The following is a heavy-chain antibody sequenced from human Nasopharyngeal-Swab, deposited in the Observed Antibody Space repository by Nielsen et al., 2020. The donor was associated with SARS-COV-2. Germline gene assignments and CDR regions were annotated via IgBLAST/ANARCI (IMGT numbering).Heavy chain of an antibody. V-gene: IGHV2-5*02. D-gene: IGHD3-9*01. CDR3: AHDSVLRYFDWIHPPAFDY. CDR1: GFSRSTSGGG. CDR2: IYWDDDK. Sequence: SGPPLVKPTQTLTLTCTFSGFSRSTSGGGVAGIRLPPGKAREWLALIYWDDDKRYRPSLKSRLTITKDTSKNQVVLTMTNMDPVDTATYYCAHDSVLRYFDWIHPPAFDYWGQGTLVTVSS. J-gene: IGHJ4*02.